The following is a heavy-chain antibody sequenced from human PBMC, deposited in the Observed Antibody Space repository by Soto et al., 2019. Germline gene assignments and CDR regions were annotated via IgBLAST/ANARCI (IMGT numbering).Heavy chain of an antibody. V-gene: IGHV3-33*01. CDR3: ARELSGQQLVRGFDY. D-gene: IGHD6-13*01. Sequence: PGGSLRLSCAASGFTFSSYGMHWVRQAPGKGLEWVAVIWYDGSNKYYADSVKGRFTISRDNSKNTLYLQMNSLRAEDTAVYYCARELSGQQLVRGFDYWGQGTLVTVSS. CDR1: GFTFSSYG. CDR2: IWYDGSNK. J-gene: IGHJ4*02.